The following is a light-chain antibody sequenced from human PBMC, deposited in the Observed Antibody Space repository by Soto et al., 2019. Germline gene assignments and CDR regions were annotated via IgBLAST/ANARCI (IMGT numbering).Light chain of an antibody. V-gene: IGKV3-11*01. CDR3: QQRSNWPHT. J-gene: IGKJ5*01. Sequence: EIVLTQSPATLSLSPGESATLFCSARQIVRSYFAWYQQKPGQAPNLLIYDPSNKDTGIPARFSGSGSGTDFTLTISSLEPEDFAVYYCQQRSNWPHTFGQGTRLEIK. CDR1: QIVRSY. CDR2: DPS.